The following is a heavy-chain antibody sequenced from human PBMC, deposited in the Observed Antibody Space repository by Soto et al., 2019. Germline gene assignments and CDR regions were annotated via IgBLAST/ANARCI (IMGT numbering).Heavy chain of an antibody. D-gene: IGHD3-10*01. Sequence: QVQLVQSGAEVKKPGASVKVSCKASGYRFTTYGISWVRQAPGQGLEWMGWISDYNVNTNYEKKFQGRVTMTTDTSTRTAYMELTSLRSDDTAVYYCAREGYYAGSESYSPPRYYGMDVWGQGTTVTVS. J-gene: IGHJ6*02. V-gene: IGHV1-18*01. CDR3: AREGYYAGSESYSPPRYYGMDV. CDR1: GYRFTTYG. CDR2: ISDYNVNT.